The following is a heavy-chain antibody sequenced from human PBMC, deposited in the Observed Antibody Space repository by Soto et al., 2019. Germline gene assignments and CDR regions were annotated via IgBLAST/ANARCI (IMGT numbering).Heavy chain of an antibody. V-gene: IGHV3-48*01. CDR2: ISSSGSTI. CDR3: ASVTIFGVPT. J-gene: IGHJ4*02. CDR1: GFTFSSYN. Sequence: GGSLRLSCAASGFTFSSYNMNWVRQAPGKGLEWVSYISSSGSTIYYADSVKGRFTISRDNAKNSLYLQMNSLRAEDTAVYYCASVTIFGVPTWGQGTLVTVSS. D-gene: IGHD3-3*01.